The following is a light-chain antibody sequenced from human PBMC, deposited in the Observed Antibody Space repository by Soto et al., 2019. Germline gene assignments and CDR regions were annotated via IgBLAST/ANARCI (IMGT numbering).Light chain of an antibody. CDR1: SSNIGNNA. Sequence: HSVLTQPPSVSEAPRQRVTISCSGSSSNIGNNAVNWYQQLPGKAPKLLIYYDDLLPSGVSDRFSGSKSGTSASLAISGLQSEDEADYYCAAWDDSLNGHVFGTGNKVTVL. J-gene: IGLJ1*01. CDR3: AAWDDSLNGHV. V-gene: IGLV1-36*01. CDR2: YDD.